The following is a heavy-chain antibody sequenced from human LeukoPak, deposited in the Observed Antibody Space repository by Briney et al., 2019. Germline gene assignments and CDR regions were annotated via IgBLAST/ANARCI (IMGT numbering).Heavy chain of an antibody. CDR3: AKGPGYCSSTNCYYFDY. Sequence: GGSLRLSCAASGFTFSSYGMHWVRQAPGKGLKWVAFIRYDGSNKYYADSVKGRFTISRDNSKNTLYLQMSSLRAEDAAVYYCAKGPGYCSSTNCYYFDYWGQGTLVTVSS. CDR1: GFTFSSYG. J-gene: IGHJ4*02. D-gene: IGHD2-2*01. CDR2: IRYDGSNK. V-gene: IGHV3-30*02.